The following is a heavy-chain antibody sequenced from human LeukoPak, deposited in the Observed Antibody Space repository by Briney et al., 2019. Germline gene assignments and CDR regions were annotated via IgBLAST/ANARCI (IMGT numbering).Heavy chain of an antibody. CDR1: GGSISSYY. CDR3: VRIMYGSSFGY. J-gene: IGHJ4*03. Sequence: SETLSLTCTVSGGSISSYYWSWIRQPPAKGLEWIGEIYYSRSTTSNPPLNRRLTASVDTTKNQFSPMLTSATAADAAVYFRVRIMYGSSFGYLGQGTLGTVSS. CDR2: IYYSRST. D-gene: IGHD1-26*01. V-gene: IGHV4-59*08.